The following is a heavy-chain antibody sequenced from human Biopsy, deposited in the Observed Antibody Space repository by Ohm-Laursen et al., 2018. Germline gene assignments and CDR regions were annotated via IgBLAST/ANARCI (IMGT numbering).Heavy chain of an antibody. Sequence: ASVKVSCKASGYFFSSYGLNWVRQAPGQGLEWMGRISGYNGNTNYAQKFQGRVTMTIDSSASTAYLELRSPRSDDTAFYYCVRGTGSQYFDYWGQGTLVTASS. CDR1: GYFFSSYG. D-gene: IGHD1-26*01. V-gene: IGHV1-18*01. J-gene: IGHJ4*02. CDR3: VRGTGSQYFDY. CDR2: ISGYNGNT.